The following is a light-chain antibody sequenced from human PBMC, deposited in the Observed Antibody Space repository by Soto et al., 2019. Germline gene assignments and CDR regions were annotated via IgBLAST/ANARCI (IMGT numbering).Light chain of an antibody. J-gene: IGKJ1*01. CDR2: GAS. V-gene: IGKV3-20*01. CDR1: QNINSNF. Sequence: EIVLTQSPGTLSLSPGERATLSCRASQNINSNFLAWYQQKPGQSTRVLMYGASSRAPGIPDRFSGSASETDFTLTISRLESEDFAVYYCQQYDSSPRTFGQGTKVEIK. CDR3: QQYDSSPRT.